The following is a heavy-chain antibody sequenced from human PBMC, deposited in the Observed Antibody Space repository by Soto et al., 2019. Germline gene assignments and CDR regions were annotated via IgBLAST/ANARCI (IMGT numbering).Heavy chain of an antibody. CDR3: AREIAAAGHFDY. CDR1: GFTFSSYG. V-gene: IGHV3-33*01. J-gene: IGHJ4*02. D-gene: IGHD6-13*01. Sequence: GGSLRLSCAASGFTFSSYGMHWVRQAPGKGLEWVAVIWYDGSNKYYADSVKGRFTISRDNSKNTLYLQMNSLRAEDTAVYYCAREIAAAGHFDYWGQGTLVTVSS. CDR2: IWYDGSNK.